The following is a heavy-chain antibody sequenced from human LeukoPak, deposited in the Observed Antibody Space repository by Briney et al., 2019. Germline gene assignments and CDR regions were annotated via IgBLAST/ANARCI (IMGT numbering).Heavy chain of an antibody. CDR2: IRSKAYGGTT. Sequence: GGSVRLSCAASGFTFSTYAMTWARQAPGKGLEWVGFIRSKAYGGTTEYAASVKGRFTIPRDDSKSIAYLQMNSLKTEDTAVYYCMRSYYDFWSGSPPAAIDIWGQGTMVTVSS. D-gene: IGHD3-3*01. J-gene: IGHJ3*02. CDR1: GFTFSTYA. V-gene: IGHV3-49*04. CDR3: MRSYYDFWSGSPPAAIDI.